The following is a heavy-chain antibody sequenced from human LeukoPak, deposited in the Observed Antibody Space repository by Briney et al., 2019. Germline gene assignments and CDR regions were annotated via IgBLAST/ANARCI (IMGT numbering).Heavy chain of an antibody. Sequence: GGSLRLSCAASGFTFSSYGMHWVRQAPGKGLEWVAVISYDGSNKYYADSVKGRFTISRDNSKNTLYLQMNSLRAEDTAVYYCARDTAGYFDYWGQGTLVTVSS. CDR1: GFTFSSYG. CDR2: ISYDGSNK. CDR3: ARDTAGYFDY. V-gene: IGHV3-30*03. D-gene: IGHD5-18*01. J-gene: IGHJ4*02.